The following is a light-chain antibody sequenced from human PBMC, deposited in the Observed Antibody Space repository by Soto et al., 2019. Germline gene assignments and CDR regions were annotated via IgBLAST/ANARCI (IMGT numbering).Light chain of an antibody. CDR2: DAS. Sequence: EIVLTQSPATLSLSPGERATLSCGASQSGSSTSLAWYQQKPGLAPRLLIYDASSRATGIPDRFSGSGSGTDFTLTISRLEPEDFAVYYCQQYGSSPFTFGQGTKLEIK. J-gene: IGKJ2*01. V-gene: IGKV3D-20*01. CDR1: QSGSSTS. CDR3: QQYGSSPFT.